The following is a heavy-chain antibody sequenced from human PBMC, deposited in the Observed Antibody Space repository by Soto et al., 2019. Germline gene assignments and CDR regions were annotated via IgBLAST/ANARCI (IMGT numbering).Heavy chain of an antibody. Sequence: QVQLQQWGAGLLKPSETLSLTCAVHGGSFSGYIWTWIRQPPGKGLQWIGQINHSGSTYYNPSRNSRDIISVHTARDPFSLELSSVTASDTAVYYCARGLIAGSSASGGWYDFDYWGQGTLVTVSS. D-gene: IGHD1-26*01. V-gene: IGHV4-34*01. CDR1: GGSFSGYI. CDR2: INHSGST. J-gene: IGHJ4*02. CDR3: ARGLIAGSSASGGWYDFDY.